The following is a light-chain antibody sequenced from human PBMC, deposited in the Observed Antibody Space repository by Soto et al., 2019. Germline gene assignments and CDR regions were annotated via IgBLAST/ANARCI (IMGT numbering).Light chain of an antibody. J-gene: IGLJ1*01. V-gene: IGLV2-14*01. CDR3: SSYTSTTTLYV. CDR1: SSDVGGYNY. CDR2: EVT. Sequence: QSALTQPASVSGSPGQSITISCTGTSSDVGGYNYVSWYQKHPGKAPKVMIYEVTHRPSGVSNRFSGSKSGNTASLTISGLQAEDEADYYCSSYTSTTTLYVFGTGTKLTVL.